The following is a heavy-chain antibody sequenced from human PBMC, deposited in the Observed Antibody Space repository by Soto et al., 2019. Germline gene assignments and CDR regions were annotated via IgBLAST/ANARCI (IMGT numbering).Heavy chain of an antibody. Sequence: GGSLRLSCAASGFTVTSNYMSWVRQAAGRGLEWVSVIYAGSITFYADSVKGRFTISRDSSKNSLYLEMNSLRAEDTAIYYCARATNYWVGPSPTGWFDPWGQGTRVTVSS. CDR1: GFTVTSNY. D-gene: IGHD3-10*01. J-gene: IGHJ5*02. CDR2: IYAGSIT. V-gene: IGHV3-53*01. CDR3: ARATNYWVGPSPTGWFDP.